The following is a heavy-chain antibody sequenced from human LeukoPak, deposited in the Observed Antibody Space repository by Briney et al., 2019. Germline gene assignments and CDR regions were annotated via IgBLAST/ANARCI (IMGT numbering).Heavy chain of an antibody. CDR3: ARQAEDTYYGMDV. CDR1: GGSISSSSYY. J-gene: IGHJ6*02. V-gene: IGHV4-39*01. D-gene: IGHD2-15*01. Sequence: SETLSLTCTVSGGSISSSSYYWGWIRQPPGQGLEWIGSIYYSGSTYYNPSLKSRVTISVDTSKNQFSLKLSSVTAADTAVYYCARQAEDTYYGMDVWGQGTTVTVSS. CDR2: IYYSGST.